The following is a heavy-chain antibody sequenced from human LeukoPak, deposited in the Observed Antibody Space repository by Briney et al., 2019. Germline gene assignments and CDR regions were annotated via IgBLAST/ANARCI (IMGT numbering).Heavy chain of an antibody. V-gene: IGHV4-61*01. J-gene: IGHJ3*02. CDR3: ARADYYDSSGYQDDAFDI. Sequence: SETLSLTCTVSGGSVSSGSYYWSWIRQPPGKGLEWIGYIYYSGSTNYNPSLKSRVTISVDTSKNQFSLKLSSVTAADTAVYYCARADYYDSSGYQDDAFDIWGRGTMVTVSS. CDR2: IYYSGST. D-gene: IGHD3-22*01. CDR1: GGSVSSGSYY.